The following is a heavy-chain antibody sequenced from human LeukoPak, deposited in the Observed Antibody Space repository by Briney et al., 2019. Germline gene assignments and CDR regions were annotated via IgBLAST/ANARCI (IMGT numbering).Heavy chain of an antibody. CDR3: ARRPPMVRGGAFDI. D-gene: IGHD3-10*01. CDR2: INHSGST. V-gene: IGHV4-34*01. CDR1: RGSVSGYY. Sequence: SETLSLTCAIYRGSVSGYYWSWIRQPPGKGLEWIGEINHSGSTNYNPSLKSRVTISVDTSKNQFSLKLSSVTAADTAVYYCARRPPMVRGGAFDIWGQGTMVTVSS. J-gene: IGHJ3*02.